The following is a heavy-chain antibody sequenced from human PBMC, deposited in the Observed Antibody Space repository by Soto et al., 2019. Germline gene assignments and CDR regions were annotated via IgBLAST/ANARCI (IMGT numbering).Heavy chain of an antibody. Sequence: PGGSLRLSCAASGFTFTSYAMSWVRQGPGKGLERVSTSTGGGGGTYYAESVKGRFTISRDTSTKNLLVPMISLTAHYTAVYYGAGYHCSSSCYLDYLGPGTLVNGSS. CDR2: STGGGGGT. V-gene: IGHV3-23*01. CDR3: AGYHCSSSCYLDY. CDR1: GFTFTSYA. J-gene: IGHJ4*01. D-gene: IGHD2-2*01.